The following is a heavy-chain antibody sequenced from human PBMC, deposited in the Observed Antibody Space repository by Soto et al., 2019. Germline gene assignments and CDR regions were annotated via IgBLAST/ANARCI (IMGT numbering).Heavy chain of an antibody. CDR3: VSDRGYGHASVPYS. CDR2: ISYDGGLQ. D-gene: IGHD5-18*01. CDR1: GFTFTSYG. Sequence: QAHLVESGGGVVQPGRSLRLSCGASGFTFTSYGMHWVRQAPGTRLEWVAVISYDGGLQHYADSVKGRFTISRDNSKNMVLLQMNSLRAEDTAVYYCVSDRGYGHASVPYSWGQGTLVSFSS. J-gene: IGHJ4*02. V-gene: IGHV3-30*03.